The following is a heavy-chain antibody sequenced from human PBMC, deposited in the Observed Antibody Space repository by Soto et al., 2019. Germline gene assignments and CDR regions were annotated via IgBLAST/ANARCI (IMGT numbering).Heavy chain of an antibody. D-gene: IGHD1-7*01. J-gene: IGHJ4*02. Sequence: SETLSLTCAVSCGSFTSNNWWTWVRQPPGQGLEWIGEIYRTGSTNYNPSLKSRVTISLDKSENQFSLKVTSLTAADTAVYYCASRDPGTSVDYWGQGTLVTVSS. V-gene: IGHV4-4*02. CDR2: IYRTGST. CDR3: ASRDPGTSVDY. CDR1: CGSFTSNNW.